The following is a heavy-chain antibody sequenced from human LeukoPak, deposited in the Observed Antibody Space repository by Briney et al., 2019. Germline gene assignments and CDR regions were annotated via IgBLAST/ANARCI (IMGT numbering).Heavy chain of an antibody. CDR3: ARHGSGSGWYVDY. D-gene: IGHD6-19*01. V-gene: IGHV5-51*01. CDR2: IYPGDSDP. Sequence: GESLKISCKGSGYSFTSYWIGWVRQMPGKGLEWMGIIYPGDSDPRYSPSFRGQVTISADKSISTAYLQWSSLKASDSAMYYCARHGSGSGWYVDYWGQGTLVTVSS. J-gene: IGHJ4*02. CDR1: GYSFTSYW.